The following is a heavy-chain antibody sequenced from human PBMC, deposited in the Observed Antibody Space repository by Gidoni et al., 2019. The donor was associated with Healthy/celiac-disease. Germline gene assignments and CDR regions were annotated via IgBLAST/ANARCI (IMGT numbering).Heavy chain of an antibody. Sequence: EVQLVESGGGLVKPGRSLRLSCTASGFPFGDYAMSWFRPAPGKGLECVGFIRSKAYGGTTEYAASVKGRFTISRDDSKSIAYLQMNSLKTEDTAVYYCTRDRVDILTGYYNKDYYYYMDVWGKGTTVTVSS. J-gene: IGHJ6*03. CDR1: GFPFGDYA. CDR3: TRDRVDILTGYYNKDYYYYMDV. D-gene: IGHD3-9*01. V-gene: IGHV3-49*05. CDR2: IRSKAYGGTT.